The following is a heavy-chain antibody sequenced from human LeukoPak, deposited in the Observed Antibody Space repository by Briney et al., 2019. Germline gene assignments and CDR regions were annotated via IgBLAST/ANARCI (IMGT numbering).Heavy chain of an antibody. CDR1: GASISSSY. Sequence: PSETLSLTCTVSGASISSSYWSWIRQSPGKGLEWIGYVHYTWGTNYNPSLKSRATISVDTSKTQFSLKLSPVTAADTAMYYCARGYFDAIGYSNPFDWWGQGALVTVSS. V-gene: IGHV4-59*01. CDR2: VHYTWGT. J-gene: IGHJ4*02. CDR3: ARGYFDAIGYSNPFDW. D-gene: IGHD3-22*01.